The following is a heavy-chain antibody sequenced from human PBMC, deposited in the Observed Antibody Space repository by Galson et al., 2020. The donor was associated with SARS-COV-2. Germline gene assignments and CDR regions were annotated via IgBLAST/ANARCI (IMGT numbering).Heavy chain of an antibody. CDR3: ARDLTSSTAMEFFDYYYGMDV. V-gene: IGHV1-2*02. J-gene: IGHJ6*02. CDR2: INPNSGGT. Sequence: VKVSCKASGYTFTGYYMHWVRQAPGQGLEWMGWINPNSGGTNYAQKFQGRVTMTRDTSISTAYMELSRLRSDDTAVYYCARDLTSSTAMEFFDYYYGMDVWGQGTTVTVSS. D-gene: IGHD5-18*01. CDR1: GYTFTGYY.